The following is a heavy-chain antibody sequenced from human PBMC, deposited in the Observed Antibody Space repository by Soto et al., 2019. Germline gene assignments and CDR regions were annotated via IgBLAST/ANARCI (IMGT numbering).Heavy chain of an antibody. CDR2: IIPILGIA. Sequence: ASVKVSCKASGGTFSSYTISWVRQAPGQGLEWMGRIIPILGIANYAQKFQGRVTITADKSTGTAYMELSSLRSEDTAVYYCARSYSYGSHYYYYGMDVWGQGTTVTVSS. CDR1: GGTFSSYT. V-gene: IGHV1-69*02. J-gene: IGHJ6*02. CDR3: ARSYSYGSHYYYYGMDV. D-gene: IGHD5-18*01.